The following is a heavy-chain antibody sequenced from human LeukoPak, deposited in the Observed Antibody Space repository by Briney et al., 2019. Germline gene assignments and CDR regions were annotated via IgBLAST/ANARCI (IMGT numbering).Heavy chain of an antibody. D-gene: IGHD2-21*02. CDR3: ARGVTGAYYYYYMDV. V-gene: IGHV1-2*02. J-gene: IGHJ6*03. CDR1: GYTFTSYD. Sequence: ASVKVSCKASGYTFTSYDINWVRQAPGQGLEWMGWINPNSGGTNYAQKFQGRVTMTRDTSISTAYMELSSLRSNDSAVYYCARGVTGAYYYYYMDVWGKGTTVTVSS. CDR2: INPNSGGT.